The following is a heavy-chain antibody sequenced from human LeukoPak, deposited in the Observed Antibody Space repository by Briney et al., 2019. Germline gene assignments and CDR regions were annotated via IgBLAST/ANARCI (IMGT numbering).Heavy chain of an antibody. CDR3: ATISRTMTTVTTVGY. J-gene: IGHJ4*02. CDR2: INPASGGV. Sequence: ASVKVSGKASGYTFTDYHMHWVRQAPGQGLEWMGWINPASGGVKYAQRFQGRVTVTRDTSISTAYMELSRLGSDDTGVYYCATISRTMTTVTTVGYWGRGTLLTVSS. V-gene: IGHV1-2*02. CDR1: GYTFTDYH. D-gene: IGHD4-17*01.